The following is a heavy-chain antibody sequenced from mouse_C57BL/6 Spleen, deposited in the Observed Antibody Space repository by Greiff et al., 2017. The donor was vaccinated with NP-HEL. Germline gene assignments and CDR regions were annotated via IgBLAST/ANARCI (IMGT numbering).Heavy chain of an antibody. V-gene: IGHV1-80*01. Sequence: QVQLQQSGAELVKPGASVKISCKASGYAFSSYWMNWVKQRPGKGLEWIGQIYPGDGDTNYNGKFKGKATLTADKSSSTAYMQISSLTSEDSAVYFCARGIGYGSSSWYFDVWGTGTTVTVSS. D-gene: IGHD1-1*01. CDR2: IYPGDGDT. CDR1: GYAFSSYW. CDR3: ARGIGYGSSSWYFDV. J-gene: IGHJ1*03.